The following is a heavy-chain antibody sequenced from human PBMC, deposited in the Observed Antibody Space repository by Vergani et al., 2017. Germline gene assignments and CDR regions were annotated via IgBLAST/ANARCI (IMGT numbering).Heavy chain of an antibody. V-gene: IGHV4-61*01. CDR1: GGSVSSGSYY. Sequence: QVQLQESGPGLVKPSETLSLTCTVSGGSVSSGSYYWSWIRQPPGKGLEWIGYIYYSGSTNYNPSLKSRVTISVDTSKNQFSLNLSSVTAADTAVYYCARDLDDSSGLNWYFDLWGRGTLVTVSS. CDR2: IYYSGST. D-gene: IGHD3-22*01. J-gene: IGHJ2*01. CDR3: ARDLDDSSGLNWYFDL.